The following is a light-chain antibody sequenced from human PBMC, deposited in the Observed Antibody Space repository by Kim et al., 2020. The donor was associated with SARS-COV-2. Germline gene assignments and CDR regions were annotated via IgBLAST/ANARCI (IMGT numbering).Light chain of an antibody. CDR1: SLRRYY. Sequence: ALGQTVRITCQGDSLRRYYASWYQQKPGQAPVLVIYGKNNWPSGIPDRFSGSSSGNTASLTITGAQAEDEADYYCNSRDSSGNHYVFGTGTQLTVL. J-gene: IGLJ1*01. V-gene: IGLV3-19*01. CDR3: NSRDSSGNHYV. CDR2: GKN.